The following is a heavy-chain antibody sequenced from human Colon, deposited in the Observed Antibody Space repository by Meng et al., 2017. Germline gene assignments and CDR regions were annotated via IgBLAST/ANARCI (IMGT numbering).Heavy chain of an antibody. D-gene: IGHD2-8*01. V-gene: IGHV4-4*02. CDR2: IHPSGGT. CDR3: ARGGGCVNGVCGSLDY. CDR1: GGSNTTNNW. Sequence: LPGPGPPLVTSSGTPSLTCAVPGGSNTTNNWWSWARQPPGKGLEWIGEIHPSGGTNYNPSLKSRVTMSIDNSKRQFSLNLSSVTAADTAVYYCARGGGCVNGVCGSLDYWGQGTLVTVSS. J-gene: IGHJ4*02.